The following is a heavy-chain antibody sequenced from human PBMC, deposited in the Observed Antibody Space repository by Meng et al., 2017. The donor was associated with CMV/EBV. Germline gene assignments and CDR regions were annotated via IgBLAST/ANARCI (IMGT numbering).Heavy chain of an antibody. V-gene: IGHV3-33*06. J-gene: IGHJ6*02. CDR3: AKDQSGGSSYGFLYGMDV. CDR1: GFTFSSYG. D-gene: IGHD6-13*01. Sequence: GGSLRLSCAASGFTFSSYGMHWVRQAPGKGLEWVAVIWYDGSNKYYADSVKGRFTISRDNSKNTLYPQMNSLRAEDTAVYYCAKDQSGGSSYGFLYGMDVWGQGTTVTVSS. CDR2: IWYDGSNK.